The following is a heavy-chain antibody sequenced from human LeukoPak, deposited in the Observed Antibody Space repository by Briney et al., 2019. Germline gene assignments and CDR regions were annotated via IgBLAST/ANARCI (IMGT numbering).Heavy chain of an antibody. V-gene: IGHV3-11*04. J-gene: IGHJ6*03. Sequence: LSLTCTVSGGSISSYYWSWIRQPPGKGLEWVSYISSSGSTIYYADSVKGRFTISRDNAKNSLYLQMNSLRAEDTAVYYCARDREDIRFLEWATQLGYMDVWGKGTTATVSS. D-gene: IGHD3-3*01. CDR3: ARDREDIRFLEWATQLGYMDV. CDR1: GGSISSYY. CDR2: ISSSGSTI.